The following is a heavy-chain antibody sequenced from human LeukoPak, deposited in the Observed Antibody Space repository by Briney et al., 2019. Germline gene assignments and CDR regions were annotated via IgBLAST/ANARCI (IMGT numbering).Heavy chain of an antibody. CDR1: GGSISSSSYY. Sequence: SETLSLTCTVSGGSISSSSYYWNWIRQPAGKGLEWIGRIYTSGSTNYNPSLKSRVTMSVDTSKNHFSLRLSSVTAADTAVYYCARDSGLQPRSFDIWGQGTMVTVSS. CDR3: ARDSGLQPRSFDI. D-gene: IGHD4-11*01. V-gene: IGHV4-61*02. CDR2: IYTSGST. J-gene: IGHJ3*02.